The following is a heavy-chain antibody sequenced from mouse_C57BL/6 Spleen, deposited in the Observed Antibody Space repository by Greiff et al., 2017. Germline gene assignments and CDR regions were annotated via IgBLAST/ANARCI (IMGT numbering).Heavy chain of an antibody. D-gene: IGHD2-3*01. Sequence: EVKVAESGGGLVKPGGSLKLSCAASGFTFSDYGMHWVRQAPEKGLEWVAYISSGSSTTYYADTVKGRFTISRDNAKNTLYLQLTSLRSEDTAMYCCAEYSYDGYYVAYWGQGTLVTVSA. V-gene: IGHV5-17*01. CDR3: AEYSYDGYYVAY. CDR1: GFTFSDYG. CDR2: ISSGSSTT. J-gene: IGHJ3*01.